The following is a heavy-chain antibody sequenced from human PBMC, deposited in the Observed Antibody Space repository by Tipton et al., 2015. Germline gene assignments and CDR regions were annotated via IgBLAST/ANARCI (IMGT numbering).Heavy chain of an antibody. J-gene: IGHJ5*02. CDR2: IIPIFGTG. Sequence: QLVQSGAEVKNPGSSVKVSCKASGGSFNNYAINWVRQAPGQGLEWVGGIIPIFGTGHYAEKFQGRVTVTADKPTNIVYMELSSLRSEDTAVYYCATNQPRYYYDSSGFYSNWFDPWGQGTLVTVSS. CDR3: ATNQPRYYYDSSGFYSNWFDP. D-gene: IGHD3-22*01. V-gene: IGHV1-69*06. CDR1: GGSFNNYA.